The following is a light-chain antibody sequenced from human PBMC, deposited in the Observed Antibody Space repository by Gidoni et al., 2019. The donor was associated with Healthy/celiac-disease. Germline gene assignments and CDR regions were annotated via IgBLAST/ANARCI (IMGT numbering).Light chain of an antibody. CDR1: QSISSW. Sequence: DIQMTQSPSPLSASVGDRVTITCRASQSISSWLAWYQQKPGKAPKLLIYDASSLESGVPSRFSGSGSGTEFTLTISSLQPDDFATYYCQQYNSYPYTFXQXTKLEIK. J-gene: IGKJ2*01. V-gene: IGKV1-5*01. CDR2: DAS. CDR3: QQYNSYPYT.